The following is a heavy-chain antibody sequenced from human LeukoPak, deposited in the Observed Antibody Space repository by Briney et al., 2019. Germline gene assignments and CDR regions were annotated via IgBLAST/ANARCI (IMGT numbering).Heavy chain of an antibody. CDR3: ARTSDLGYCSGGSCYSGDY. V-gene: IGHV1-18*01. J-gene: IGHJ4*02. CDR1: GYTFTSYG. D-gene: IGHD2-15*01. CDR2: ISAYNGNT. Sequence: ASVKVSCKASGYTFTSYGISWVRQAPGQGLEWMGWISAYNGNTNYAQKLQGRVTMTTDTSTSTAYMELRSLRSDDTAVYYYARTSDLGYCSGGSCYSGDYWGQGTLVTVSS.